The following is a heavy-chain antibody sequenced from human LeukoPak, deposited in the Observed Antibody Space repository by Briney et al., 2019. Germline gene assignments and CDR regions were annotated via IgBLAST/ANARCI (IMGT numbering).Heavy chain of an antibody. CDR3: VRDLGGRSGH. CDR2: IKQDGSQK. D-gene: IGHD1-26*01. CDR1: GFTFSSYW. Sequence: GGSLRLSCAASGFTFSSYWMSWVRQAPGKGLEWVANIKQDGSQKYYVDSVKGRFSISRDNAKNTLYLQMNSLRAEDTAVYYCVRDLGGRSGHWGQGTLVTVSS. J-gene: IGHJ4*02. V-gene: IGHV3-7*01.